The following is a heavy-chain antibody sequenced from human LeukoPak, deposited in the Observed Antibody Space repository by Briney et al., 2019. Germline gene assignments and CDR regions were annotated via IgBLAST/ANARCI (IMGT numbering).Heavy chain of an antibody. CDR2: INPSGGST. Sequence: ASVKVSCKASGYTFTGYGISWVRQAPGQGLEWMGIINPSGGSTSYAQKFQGRVTMTRDTSTSTVYMELSSLRSEDTAVYYCASGNTIFGVVIKPQFDYWGQGTLVTVSS. CDR1: GYTFTGYG. CDR3: ASGNTIFGVVIKPQFDY. J-gene: IGHJ4*02. D-gene: IGHD3-3*01. V-gene: IGHV1-46*01.